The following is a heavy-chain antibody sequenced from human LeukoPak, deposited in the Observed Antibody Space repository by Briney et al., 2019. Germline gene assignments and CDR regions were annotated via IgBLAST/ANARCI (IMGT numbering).Heavy chain of an antibody. D-gene: IGHD3-22*01. Sequence: PGGSLRLSCAASGFTFSCYWMHWVRQAPGKGLVWVSRINSDGSSTSYADSVKGRFTISRDNAKNTLYLQMNSLRAEDTAVYYCAREAYYYDSSGYYAWFDPWGQGTLVTVSS. CDR1: GFTFSCYW. CDR3: AREAYYYDSSGYYAWFDP. CDR2: INSDGSST. V-gene: IGHV3-74*01. J-gene: IGHJ5*02.